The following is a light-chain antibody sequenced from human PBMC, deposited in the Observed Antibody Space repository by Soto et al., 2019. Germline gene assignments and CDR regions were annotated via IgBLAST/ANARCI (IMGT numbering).Light chain of an antibody. CDR2: KAS. J-gene: IGKJ1*01. V-gene: IGKV1-5*03. CDR1: QTIITW. CDR3: QQYHIFSWT. Sequence: DIQLTQSPSTLSASVGDRVTITCRASQTIITWLAWYQKKPGKAPKLLISKASSLASGVPSRFSGSGSGTECTLTINSLQPDDSATYYCQQYHIFSWTFGQGTNVEIE.